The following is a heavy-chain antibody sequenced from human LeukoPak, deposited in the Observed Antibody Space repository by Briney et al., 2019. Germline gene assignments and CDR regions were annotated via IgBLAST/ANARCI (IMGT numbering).Heavy chain of an antibody. CDR1: GGSISSYY. V-gene: IGHV4-59*01. Sequence: SETLSLTCTVSGGSISSYYWSWIRQPPGKGLEWIGYIYYSGNTNYNPSLKGRVTISVDTSKNRFSLRLSSVTAADTAVYYCAASNTAMVTYYFDYWGQGNLVTVSS. J-gene: IGHJ4*02. CDR2: IYYSGNT. D-gene: IGHD5-18*01. CDR3: AASNTAMVTYYFDY.